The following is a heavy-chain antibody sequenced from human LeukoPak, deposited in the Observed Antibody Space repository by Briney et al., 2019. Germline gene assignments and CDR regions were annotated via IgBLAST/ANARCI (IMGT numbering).Heavy chain of an antibody. J-gene: IGHJ1*01. CDR2: INTNTGNP. CDR3: ALALDTAMVTGYFQH. CDR1: GYTFTSYA. D-gene: IGHD5-18*01. V-gene: IGHV7-4-1*02. Sequence: GASVKVSCKASGYTFTSYAMNWVRQAPGQGLEWMGWINTNTGNPTYAQGFTGRFVFSLDTSVSTAYLQISSLKAEDTAVHYCALALDTAMVTGYFQHWGQGTLVTVSS.